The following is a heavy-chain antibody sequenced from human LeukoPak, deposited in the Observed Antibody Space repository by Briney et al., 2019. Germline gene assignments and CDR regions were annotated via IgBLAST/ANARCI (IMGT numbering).Heavy chain of an antibody. D-gene: IGHD6-19*01. V-gene: IGHV3-53*01. CDR3: AAGIRVAVAGPGAFEI. Sequence: PGGSVRLSCAASGFTVSSNYMSWVRHAPGKGLEWVSVIYSGGSTYYADSVKGRFTITRDNSKNTLYLQMNSLGAEDTAVYYCAAGIRVAVAGPGAFEIWGQGTMVTVSS. CDR2: IYSGGST. CDR1: GFTVSSNY. J-gene: IGHJ3*02.